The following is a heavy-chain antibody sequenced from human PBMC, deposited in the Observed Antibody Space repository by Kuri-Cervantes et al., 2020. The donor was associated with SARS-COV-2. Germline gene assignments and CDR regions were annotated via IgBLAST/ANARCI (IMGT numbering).Heavy chain of an antibody. CDR1: GGSISSGSSY. D-gene: IGHD4-11*01. CDR2: IYYSGST. J-gene: IGHJ4*02. CDR3: ASPGYSKGWPFDY. Sequence: SETLSLTCIVSGGSISSGSSYWGWIRQPPGKGLEWIGSIYYSGSTYYNPSLKSRVTISVDTSKNQFSLKLSSVTAADTAVYYCASPGYSKGWPFDYWGQGTLVTVSS. V-gene: IGHV4-39*01.